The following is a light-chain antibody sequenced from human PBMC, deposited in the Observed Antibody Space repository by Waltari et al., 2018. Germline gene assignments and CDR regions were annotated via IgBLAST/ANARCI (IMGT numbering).Light chain of an antibody. V-gene: IGKV3-15*01. CDR1: QSISTN. CDR3: QQYNNWPPLYT. J-gene: IGKJ2*01. CDR2: DTS. Sequence: EIVMTQSPATLSMSPGERATLSCRASQSISTNLAWYQQRPGQAPRLLIYDTSTRATGIPVKFSGSGSGTEFTLIISDLQPEDFAVYYCQQYNNWPPLYTFGQGTKLDIK.